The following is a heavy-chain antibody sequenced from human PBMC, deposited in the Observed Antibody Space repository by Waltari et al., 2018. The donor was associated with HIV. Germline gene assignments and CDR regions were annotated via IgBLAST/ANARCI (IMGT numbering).Heavy chain of an antibody. CDR3: ARDRNYYYDSSGYFFNAFDI. V-gene: IGHV4-61*02. CDR2: IYTSGST. J-gene: IGHJ3*02. CDR1: GGSISSGSYY. D-gene: IGHD3-22*01. Sequence: QVQLQESGPGLVKPSQTLSLTCTVPGGSISSGSYYWSWIRKPAGKGLEWIGRIYTSGSTNYNPSLKSRVTISVDTSKNQFSLKLSSVTAADTAVYYCARDRNYYYDSSGYFFNAFDIWGQGTMVTVSS.